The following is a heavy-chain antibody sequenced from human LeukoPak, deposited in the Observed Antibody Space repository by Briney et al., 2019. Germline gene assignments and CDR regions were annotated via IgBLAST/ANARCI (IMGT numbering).Heavy chain of an antibody. Sequence: SETLSLTCTVSGGSISSSSYYWGWIRQPPGKGLEWIGEINHSGSTNYNPSLKSRVTISVDTSKNQFSLKVSSVTAADTAVYYCARTMAYTSHGDFDSWGQGTLVTVSS. D-gene: IGHD2-2*01. CDR2: INHSGST. CDR1: GGSISSSSYY. J-gene: IGHJ4*02. CDR3: ARTMAYTSHGDFDS. V-gene: IGHV4-39*07.